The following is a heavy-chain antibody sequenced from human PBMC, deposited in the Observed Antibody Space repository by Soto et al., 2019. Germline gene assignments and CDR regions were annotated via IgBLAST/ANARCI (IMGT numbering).Heavy chain of an antibody. CDR2: IKSRADGGTT. V-gene: IGHV3-15*01. Sequence: GGSLRLSCAGSGFSFSNAWLGWVRQAPGKGLEWVGRIKSRADGGTTDYTAPVKGRFAISRDDSKNTLYLQMNSLKTEDTAVYYCTTGSTSTKNYWGKGTLVTVSS. CDR1: GFSFSNAW. J-gene: IGHJ4*02. CDR3: TTGSTSTKNY. D-gene: IGHD3-10*01.